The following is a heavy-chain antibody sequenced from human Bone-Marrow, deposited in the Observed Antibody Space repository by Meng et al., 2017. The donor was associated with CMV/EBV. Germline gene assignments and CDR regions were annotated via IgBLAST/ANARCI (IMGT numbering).Heavy chain of an antibody. CDR2: IWYDGSNK. CDR3: ARERITMVRGANRYFDY. D-gene: IGHD3-10*01. J-gene: IGHJ4*02. CDR1: GFTFSSYS. Sequence: GESLKISCAASGFTFSSYSMNWVRQAPGKGLEWVAVIWYDGSNKYYADSVKGRFTISRDNAKNSLYLQMNSLRAEDTAVYYCARERITMVRGANRYFDYWGQGTLVTVSS. V-gene: IGHV3-33*08.